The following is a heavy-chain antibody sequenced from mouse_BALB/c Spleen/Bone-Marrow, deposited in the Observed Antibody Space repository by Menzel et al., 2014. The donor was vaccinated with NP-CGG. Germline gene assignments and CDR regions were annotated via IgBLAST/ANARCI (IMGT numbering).Heavy chain of an antibody. Sequence: EVQLVESGGGLVKPGGSLKLSCAASGFTFSDFYMYWVRQTPEKRLEGVATIRDGGSYTYYPDSGKGRFTISRDDAKNNLYLQMSSLTSEGTAMYYCVRYIQVRTYCYAMYYWCQGTSFTVSS. D-gene: IGHD1-3*01. CDR1: GFTFSDFY. V-gene: IGHV5-4*02. CDR3: VRYIQVRTYCYAMYY. J-gene: IGHJ4*01. CDR2: IRDGGSYT.